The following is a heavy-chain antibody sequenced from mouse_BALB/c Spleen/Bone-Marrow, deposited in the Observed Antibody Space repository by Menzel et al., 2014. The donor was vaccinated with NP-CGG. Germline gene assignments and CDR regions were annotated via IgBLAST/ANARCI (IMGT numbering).Heavy chain of an antibody. CDR2: IYPGSGNT. CDR3: TRSPGRAMDY. D-gene: IGHD3-3*01. J-gene: IGHJ4*01. Sequence: GSELVRPGASVKLSCKASGYTFTSYWMHWVRQRPGQGLEWIGNIYPGSGNTNYDEKFKRRATLTVETSSNTAYTHLSSLTSEDSAVYYCTRSPGRAMDYWGQGTSVTVSS. V-gene: IGHV1S22*01. CDR1: GYTFTSYW.